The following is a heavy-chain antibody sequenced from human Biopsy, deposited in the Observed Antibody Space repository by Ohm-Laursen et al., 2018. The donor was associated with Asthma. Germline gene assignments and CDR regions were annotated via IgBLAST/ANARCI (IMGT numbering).Heavy chain of an antibody. J-gene: IGHJ1*01. CDR1: RFTFGDYW. V-gene: IGHV3-7*01. Sequence: GSLRLSCAASRFTFGDYWMSWVRQVPGKGLEWVANIKHDGSEKNHVDSLKGRFTISRDNAKNSLYLQMNSLRAEDTAVYYCARTFHFWSPYHAEHYQLWGQGTLVTVSS. D-gene: IGHD3-3*01. CDR3: ARTFHFWSPYHAEHYQL. CDR2: IKHDGSEK.